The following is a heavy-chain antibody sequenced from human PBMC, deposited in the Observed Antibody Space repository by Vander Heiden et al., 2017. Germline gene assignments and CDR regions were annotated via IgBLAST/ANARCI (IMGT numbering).Heavy chain of an antibody. CDR1: GFTFSSYS. V-gene: IGHV3-48*02. Sequence: EVQLVESGGGLVPPGGSLGLSCAAPGFTFSSYSMIWVRQAPGKGLEWISYISSRINTMAYADSVEGRFTISRDNAKNSLFLQMNSLRDEDTAVYYCARDRGSGSDVWGQGTTVTVSS. J-gene: IGHJ6*02. CDR2: ISSRINTM. CDR3: ARDRGSGSDV. D-gene: IGHD3-10*01.